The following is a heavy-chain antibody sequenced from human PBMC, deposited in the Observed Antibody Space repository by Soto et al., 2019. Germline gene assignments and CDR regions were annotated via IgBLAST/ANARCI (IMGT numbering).Heavy chain of an antibody. D-gene: IGHD3-22*01. J-gene: IGHJ4*02. Sequence: GGSLRLSCAASGFTFSSYGMHWVRQAPGKGLEWVAVISYDGSNKYYADSVKGRFTISRDNSKNTLYLQMNSLRAEDMAVYYFAKDLYYDSSGYSWGQGTLVTVSS. V-gene: IGHV3-30*18. CDR3: AKDLYYDSSGYS. CDR1: GFTFSSYG. CDR2: ISYDGSNK.